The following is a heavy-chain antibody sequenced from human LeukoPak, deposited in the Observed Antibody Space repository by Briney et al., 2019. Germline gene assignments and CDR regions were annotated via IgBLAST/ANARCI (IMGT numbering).Heavy chain of an antibody. V-gene: IGHV1-8*01. Sequence: ASVKVSCKASGYTFTSYDINWVRQATGQGLEWMGWMNPNSGNTGYAQKLQGRVTMTTDTSTSTAYMELRSLRSDDTAVYYCARDRGVRGVIADSYYYYYMDVWGKGTTVTISS. D-gene: IGHD3-10*01. CDR2: MNPNSGNT. CDR3: ARDRGVRGVIADSYYYYYMDV. CDR1: GYTFTSYD. J-gene: IGHJ6*03.